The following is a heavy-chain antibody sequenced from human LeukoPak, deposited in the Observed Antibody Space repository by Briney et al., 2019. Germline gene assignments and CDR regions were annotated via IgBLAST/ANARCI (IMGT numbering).Heavy chain of an antibody. CDR1: GGSFSGYY. Sequence: SETLSLTCAVYGGSFSGYYWSWIRQPPGKGLEWIGEINDSGSSNYNPSIKSRVIISVDTSKNQFSLKLSSVTAADTAVYYCARRSGKAVAGINWFDPWGQGTLLTVSS. D-gene: IGHD6-19*01. J-gene: IGHJ5*02. CDR3: ARRSGKAVAGINWFDP. V-gene: IGHV4-34*01. CDR2: INDSGSS.